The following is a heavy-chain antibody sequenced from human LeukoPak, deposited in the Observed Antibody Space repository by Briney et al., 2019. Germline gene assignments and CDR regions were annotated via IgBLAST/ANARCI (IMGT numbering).Heavy chain of an antibody. CDR2: ISYDGSNK. D-gene: IGHD6-19*01. CDR1: GFTFSSYA. J-gene: IGHJ4*02. CDR3: ASQSSGWYAFDY. Sequence: GRSLRLSCAASGFTFSSYAMHWVRQAPGKGLEWVAVISYDGSNKYYADSVKGRFTISRDNSKNTLYLQMNSLRAEDTAVYYCASQSSGWYAFDYWGQGTLVTVSS. V-gene: IGHV3-30*04.